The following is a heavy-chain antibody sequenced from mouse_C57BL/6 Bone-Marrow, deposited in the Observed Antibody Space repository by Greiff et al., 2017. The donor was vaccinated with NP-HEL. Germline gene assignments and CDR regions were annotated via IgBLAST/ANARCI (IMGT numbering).Heavy chain of an antibody. CDR3: TTRGVGSSSPFDY. V-gene: IGHV14-1*01. J-gene: IGHJ2*01. Sequence: VQLQQSGAELVRPGASVKLSCTASGFNIKDYYMHWVKQRPEQGLEWIGRIDPEDGDTEYAPKFQGKATMTADTSSNTAYLQLSSLTSEDTAVYYCTTRGVGSSSPFDYWGQGTTLTVSS. CDR1: GFNIKDYY. CDR2: IDPEDGDT. D-gene: IGHD1-1*01.